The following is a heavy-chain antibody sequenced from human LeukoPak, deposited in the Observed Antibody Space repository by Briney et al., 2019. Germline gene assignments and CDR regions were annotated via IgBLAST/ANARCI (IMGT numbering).Heavy chain of an antibody. V-gene: IGHV3-23*01. CDR3: AKTAHPSPPIAVAGDDAFDI. D-gene: IGHD6-19*01. CDR1: GFTFSNYA. J-gene: IGHJ3*02. CDR2: LSGNGGSR. Sequence: GGSLRLSCAASGFTFSNYAMNWVRQAPGKGLEWVSSLSGNGGSRYYADSVKGRFTISRVNSKSTLDLQMDSLRAEDTAVYYCAKTAHPSPPIAVAGDDAFDIWGQGTMVTVSS.